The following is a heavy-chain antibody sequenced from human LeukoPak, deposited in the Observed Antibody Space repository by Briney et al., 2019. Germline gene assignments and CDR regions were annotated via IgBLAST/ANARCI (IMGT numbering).Heavy chain of an antibody. Sequence: GESLRLSCAASGLTFSRFAMSWVRQAPGKGLEWVSTISGSGDTTYYADSVKGRFTISRDNLKNTLYVQMNSLRVEDTAVYYCAKGHSAHGTGFDYWGQGTLVIVSS. D-gene: IGHD1-1*01. V-gene: IGHV3-23*01. J-gene: IGHJ4*02. CDR1: GLTFSRFA. CDR2: ISGSGDTT. CDR3: AKGHSAHGTGFDY.